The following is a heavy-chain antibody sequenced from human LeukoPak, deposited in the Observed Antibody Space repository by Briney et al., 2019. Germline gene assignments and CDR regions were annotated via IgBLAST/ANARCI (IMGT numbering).Heavy chain of an antibody. CDR2: IKSKTDGRKT. D-gene: IGHD3-10*01. J-gene: IGHJ6*02. CDR3: ILSGRGYYGMDV. V-gene: IGHV3-15*01. Sequence: GGSLRLSCAASGFTFSNAWMSWVRQAPGKGLEWVGRIKSKTDGRKTDYAAPVKGRFTISRDDSKNTLYLQMNSLKTEDTAVYYCILSGRGYYGMDVWGQGTTVTVSS. CDR1: GFTFSNAW.